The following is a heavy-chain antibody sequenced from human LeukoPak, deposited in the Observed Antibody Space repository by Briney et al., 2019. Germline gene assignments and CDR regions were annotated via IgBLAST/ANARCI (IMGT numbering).Heavy chain of an antibody. D-gene: IGHD1-26*01. Sequence: PGGSLRLSCAASVFTFIGYAITWVRQAPGKELEWVSTISDGGYNTYYADSAKGRFTISRDNYKYTLYLQMTRLRAEATAVYYCARVRGSYSFDYWGQGTLVAVSS. J-gene: IGHJ4*02. CDR3: ARVRGSYSFDY. CDR2: ISDGGYNT. CDR1: VFTFIGYA. V-gene: IGHV3-23*01.